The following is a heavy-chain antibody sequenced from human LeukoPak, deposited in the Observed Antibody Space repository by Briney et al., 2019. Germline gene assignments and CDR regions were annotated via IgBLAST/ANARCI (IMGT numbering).Heavy chain of an antibody. CDR1: GFTFSSYA. D-gene: IGHD2-2*02. CDR3: ARDLLPLRGVAPAAIGNWFDP. V-gene: IGHV3-64*01. J-gene: IGHJ5*02. CDR2: ISSNGGTT. Sequence: GGSLRLSCAASGFTFSSYAMHWVRQAPGKGLEYVSAISSNGGTTYYANSVKGRFTISRDNSKNTLYLQMGSLRAEDMAVYYCARDLLPLRGVAPAAIGNWFDPWGQGTLVTVSS.